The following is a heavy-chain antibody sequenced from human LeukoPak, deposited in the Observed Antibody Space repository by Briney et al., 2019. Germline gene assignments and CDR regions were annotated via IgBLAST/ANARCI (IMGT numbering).Heavy chain of an antibody. CDR3: AREALSSGYYYYFDY. V-gene: IGHV1-69*13. CDR1: GGTFSSYA. J-gene: IGHJ4*02. Sequence: SVKVSCKASGGTFSSYAISWVRQAPGQGLEWMGGIIPIFGTANYAQKFQGRVTITADESTGTAYMELSSLRSEDTAVYYCAREALSSGYYYYFDYWGQGTLVTVSS. D-gene: IGHD3-22*01. CDR2: IIPIFGTA.